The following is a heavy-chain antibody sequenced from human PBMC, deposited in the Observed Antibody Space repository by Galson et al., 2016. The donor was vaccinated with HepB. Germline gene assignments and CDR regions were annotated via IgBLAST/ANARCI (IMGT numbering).Heavy chain of an antibody. CDR1: GGSFSDHY. D-gene: IGHD1-1*01. J-gene: IGHJ3*02. V-gene: IGHV4-34*01. Sequence: SETLSLTCAVSGGSFSDHYWRWIRQPPGKGLEWLGESNHSGSTHYNPSLKSRVTVSVDVSKKQVFLRLTSVTAADTAIYYCARRQRELEPKGGALDIWGQGTMVTVSP. CDR2: SNHSGST. CDR3: ARRQRELEPKGGALDI.